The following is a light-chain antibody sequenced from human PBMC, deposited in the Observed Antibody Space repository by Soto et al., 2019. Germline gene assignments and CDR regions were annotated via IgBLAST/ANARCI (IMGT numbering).Light chain of an antibody. J-gene: IGKJ1*01. CDR2: KAS. Sequence: DLQMTQSPSTLSGSVGDRVTITCRASQTISSWLAWYQQKPGKAPKLLIYKASTLKSGVPSRFSGSGSGTEFTLTISSLQPDDFATYHCQHYNSYSEAFGQGTKVDIX. V-gene: IGKV1-5*03. CDR3: QHYNSYSEA. CDR1: QTISSW.